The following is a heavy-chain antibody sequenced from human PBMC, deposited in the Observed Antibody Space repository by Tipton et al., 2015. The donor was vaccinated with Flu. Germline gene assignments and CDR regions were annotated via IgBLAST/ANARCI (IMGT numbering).Heavy chain of an antibody. V-gene: IGHV4-38-2*02. CDR2: IHRTGST. CDR3: ARDYGDLNWFDP. J-gene: IGHJ5*02. D-gene: IGHD4-17*01. CDR1: GDSIGSEYY. Sequence: TLSLTCSVSGDSIGSEYYWGWIRQPPGKGLEWIGNIHRTGSTYYNPSLTSRVTISVDTSKNQFSLRLTSVTAADTAIYYCARDYGDLNWFDPWGQGTLVTVSS.